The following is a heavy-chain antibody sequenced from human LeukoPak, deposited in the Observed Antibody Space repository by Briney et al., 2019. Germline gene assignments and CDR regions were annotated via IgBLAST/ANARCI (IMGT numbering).Heavy chain of an antibody. Sequence: GGSLRLSCVASGFTFSTSWMNWVRQAPGKGLEWVANIKGDGSVQSYVDSVKGRFTISRDNDKNSLFLQMNSLRAEDTAVYYCARAGHVITMIVVLDAFDIWGQGTMVTVSS. J-gene: IGHJ3*02. CDR3: ARAGHVITMIVVLDAFDI. V-gene: IGHV3-7*04. D-gene: IGHD3-22*01. CDR2: IKGDGSVQ. CDR1: GFTFSTSW.